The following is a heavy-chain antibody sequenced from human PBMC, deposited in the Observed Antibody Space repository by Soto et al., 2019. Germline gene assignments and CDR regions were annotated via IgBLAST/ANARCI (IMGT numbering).Heavy chain of an antibody. CDR2: ISGSGGST. J-gene: IGHJ3*02. D-gene: IGHD2-2*01. CDR1: GFTFSSYA. Sequence: EVQLLESGGGLVQPGGSLRLSCAASGFTFSSYAMSWVRQAPGKGLEWVSAISGSGGSTYYADSVKGRFTISRDNSKNTLYLQMNSLRAEDTAVYYCAKDRSDVVVPAAPDAFDIWGQGTMVTVSS. CDR3: AKDRSDVVVPAAPDAFDI. V-gene: IGHV3-23*01.